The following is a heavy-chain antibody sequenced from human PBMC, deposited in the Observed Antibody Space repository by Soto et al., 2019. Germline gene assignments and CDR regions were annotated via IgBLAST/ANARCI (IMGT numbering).Heavy chain of an antibody. D-gene: IGHD3-10*01. CDR2: IWYDGSNK. J-gene: IGHJ4*02. V-gene: IGHV3-33*01. CDR3: ARDCADDIIRYYFDY. CDR1: GFTFSSYG. Sequence: PGGSLRLSWGASGFTFSSYGMHWVREAAGRWRGWVAVIWYDGSNKYYADSVKGRFTISRDNSKNTLYLQMNSLRAEDTAVYYSARDCADDIIRYYFDYWGQGPLVTVSS.